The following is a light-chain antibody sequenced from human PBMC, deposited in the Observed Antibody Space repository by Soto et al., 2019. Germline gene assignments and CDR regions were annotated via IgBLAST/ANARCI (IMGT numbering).Light chain of an antibody. CDR2: DTS. J-gene: IGKJ5*01. V-gene: IGKV3-20*01. CDR1: QVLGSRH. Sequence: DIVLTQSPGTLSLSPGERATLSCRASQVLGSRHLAWHQQNPGQAPRLLIFDTSRRATGIPDRFSGSGSETDFTLTINRLEPDDFAVYYCQQYTSSITFGQGTRLEIK. CDR3: QQYTSSIT.